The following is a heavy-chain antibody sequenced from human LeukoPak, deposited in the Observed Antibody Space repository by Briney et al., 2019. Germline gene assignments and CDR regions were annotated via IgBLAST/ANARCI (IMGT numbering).Heavy chain of an antibody. V-gene: IGHV4-34*01. CDR1: GGSFSGYY. Sequence: ETLSLTCAVYGGSFSGYYWSWIRQPPGKGLEWIGEINHSGSTNYNPSLKSRVTISVDTSKNQFSLKLSSVTAADTAVYYCARAKARNVDTAMVAFDYWGQGTLVTVSS. J-gene: IGHJ4*02. CDR3: ARAKARNVDTAMVAFDY. D-gene: IGHD5-18*01. CDR2: INHSGST.